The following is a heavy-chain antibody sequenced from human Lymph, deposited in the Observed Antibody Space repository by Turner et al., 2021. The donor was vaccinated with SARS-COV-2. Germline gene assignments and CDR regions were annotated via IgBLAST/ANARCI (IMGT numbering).Heavy chain of an antibody. J-gene: IGHJ5*02. CDR3: ARETVNNWVDP. CDR1: GGSMNSNY. V-gene: IGHV4-59*01. CDR2: IYYRGST. D-gene: IGHD2-21*02. Sequence: QVQLQESGPRLVMPLETLSLPCTVSGGSMNSNYWSWIRQPAGKRLEWIGYIYYRGSTNYNPSLKSRVTISVDTSKNQFSLKLTSVTAADTAIYYCARETVNNWVDPWGQGILVTVSS.